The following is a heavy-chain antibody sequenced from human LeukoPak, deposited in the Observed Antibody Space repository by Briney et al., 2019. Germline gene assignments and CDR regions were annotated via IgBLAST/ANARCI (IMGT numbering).Heavy chain of an antibody. J-gene: IGHJ4*02. CDR1: GFTFSSYA. V-gene: IGHV3-30-3*01. D-gene: IGHD1-26*01. CDR3: ARASIGIVGATPLGY. CDR2: ISYDGSNK. Sequence: PGGSLRLSCAASGFTFSSYAMHWVRQAPGKGLEWVAVISYDGSNKYYADSVKGRFTISRDNSKNTLYLQMNSLRAEDTAVYYCARASIGIVGATPLGYWGQGTLVTVSS.